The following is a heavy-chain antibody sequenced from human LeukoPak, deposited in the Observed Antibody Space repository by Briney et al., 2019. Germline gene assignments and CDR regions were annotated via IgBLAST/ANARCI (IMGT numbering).Heavy chain of an antibody. V-gene: IGHV4-59*01. D-gene: IGHD1-1*01. CDR3: ARSQKRTTGTTFYGMDV. Sequence: SETLSLTCTVSGGSISSYYWSWIRQPPGKGLEWIGYIYYSGSTNYNPSLKSRVTISVDTSKNQFSLKLSSATAADTAVYYCARSQKRTTGTTFYGMDVWGKGTTVTVSS. CDR1: GGSISSYY. J-gene: IGHJ6*04. CDR2: IYYSGST.